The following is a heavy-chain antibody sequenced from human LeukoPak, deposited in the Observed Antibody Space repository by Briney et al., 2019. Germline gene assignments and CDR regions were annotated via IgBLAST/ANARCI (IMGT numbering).Heavy chain of an antibody. CDR1: GYSFTSYW. Sequence: GESLKISCKGSGYSFTSYWIGWVRQMPGKGLEWMGIIYPGDSDTRYSPSFQGQVTISADKSISTAYLQWSSLKASDTAMYYCARLPLHEYYDFWSGPTDYWGQGTLVTVSS. CDR3: ARLPLHEYYDFWSGPTDY. CDR2: IYPGDSDT. J-gene: IGHJ4*02. V-gene: IGHV5-51*01. D-gene: IGHD3-3*01.